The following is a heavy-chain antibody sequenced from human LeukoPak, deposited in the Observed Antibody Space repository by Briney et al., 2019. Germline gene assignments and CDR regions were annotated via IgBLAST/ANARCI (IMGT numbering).Heavy chain of an antibody. Sequence: SETLSLTCAVSGGSISSSNWWSWVRQPPGKGLEWIGEIYHSGSTNYNPSLKSRVTISVDKSKNHFSLTLSSVTAADTAVYYCARDRGVVLRLAFDIWGQGTMVNVSS. CDR2: IYHSGST. J-gene: IGHJ3*02. CDR3: ARDRGVVLRLAFDI. D-gene: IGHD2-15*01. CDR1: GGSISSSNW. V-gene: IGHV4-4*02.